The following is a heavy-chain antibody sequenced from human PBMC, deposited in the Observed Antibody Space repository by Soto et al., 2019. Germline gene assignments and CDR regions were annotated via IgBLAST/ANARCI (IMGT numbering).Heavy chain of an antibody. CDR1: GDSISSSFYY. D-gene: IGHD5-12*01. CDR2: IYHSGTT. CDR3: TRLADRATGGGCDY. Sequence: QLQLQESGPGLVKPSETLSLTCTVSGDSISSSFYYWGWIRQSPGKRLEWIGSIYHSGTTYYNPSLKSRLTVSVDTSKNQFVRKLSSVTAADTSVYYCTRLADRATGGGCDYWGQGTLLTVSS. V-gene: IGHV4-39*01. J-gene: IGHJ4*02.